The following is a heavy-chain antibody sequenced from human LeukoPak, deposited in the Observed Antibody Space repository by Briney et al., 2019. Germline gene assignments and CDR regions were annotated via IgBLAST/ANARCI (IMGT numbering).Heavy chain of an antibody. CDR1: GFTFSSYA. V-gene: IGHV3-23*01. Sequence: GGSLRLSCAASGFTFSSYAMSWVRQAPGKGLEWVSAISGGGSTYYADSVKGRFTISRDNSKNTLYLQMNSLRAEDTAVYYCAKGDGNFDYWGQGTLVTVSS. J-gene: IGHJ4*02. CDR2: ISGGGST. CDR3: AKGDGNFDY.